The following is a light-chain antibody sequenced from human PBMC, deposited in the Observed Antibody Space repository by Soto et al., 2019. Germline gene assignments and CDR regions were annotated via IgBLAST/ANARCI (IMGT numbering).Light chain of an antibody. J-gene: IGKJ2*01. Sequence: DIQMTQSPSTLSASVGDRVTITCRASQSISSWLAWYQQKPGKAPKLLIYDASSLESGVPSRFRGSGSGTEFTLTISSLQPDDFATYYCQQYNSYPYIFGQGTKLEIK. CDR3: QQYNSYPYI. CDR2: DAS. CDR1: QSISSW. V-gene: IGKV1-5*01.